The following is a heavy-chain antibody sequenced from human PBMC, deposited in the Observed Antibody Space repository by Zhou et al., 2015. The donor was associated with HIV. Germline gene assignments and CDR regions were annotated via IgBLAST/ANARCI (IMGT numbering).Heavy chain of an antibody. CDR1: GFAFNDYA. J-gene: IGHJ6*02. CDR3: AKDPYYDFWTSYGDPSSYGMDV. V-gene: IGHV3-23*01. CDR2: LGGSGTST. D-gene: IGHD3-3*01. Sequence: EVQLLESGGGLVQPGGSLRVSCAASGFAFNDYAMSWVRQAPGKGLEWVSSVLGGSGTSTRYADSVKGRFTISRDKSKNTIYLQMNSLSADDTAVYYCAKDPYYDFWTSYGDPSSYGMDVWGQGP.